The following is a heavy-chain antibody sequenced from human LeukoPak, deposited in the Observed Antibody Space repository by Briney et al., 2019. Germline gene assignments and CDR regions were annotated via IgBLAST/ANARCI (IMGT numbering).Heavy chain of an antibody. V-gene: IGHV4-34*01. CDR1: GGSFSGYY. CDR2: INHSGST. J-gene: IGHJ6*03. CDR3: AREFFRYSSSWYDYYYYYYMDV. Sequence: SETLSLTCAVYGGSFSGYYWSWIRQPPGKGLEWIGEINHSGSTNYNPSLKSRVTISVDTSKNQFSLKLSSVTAADTAVYYCAREFFRYSSSWYDYYYYYYMDVWGKGTTVTISS. D-gene: IGHD6-13*01.